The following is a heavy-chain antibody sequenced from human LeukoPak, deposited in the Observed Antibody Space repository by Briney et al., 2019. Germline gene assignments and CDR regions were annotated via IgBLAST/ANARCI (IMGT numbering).Heavy chain of an antibody. V-gene: IGHV1-18*01. J-gene: IGHJ3*02. D-gene: IGHD3-22*01. Sequence: ASVKVSCKASGYTFTSYGISWVRQAPGQRLEWMGWISAYNGNTNYAQKLQGRVTMTTDTSTSTAYMELRSLRSDDTAVYYCARDRDSSVLDAFDIWGQGTMVTVSS. CDR1: GYTFTSYG. CDR3: ARDRDSSVLDAFDI. CDR2: ISAYNGNT.